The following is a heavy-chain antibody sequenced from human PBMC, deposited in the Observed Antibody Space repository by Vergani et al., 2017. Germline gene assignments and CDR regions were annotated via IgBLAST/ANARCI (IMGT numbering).Heavy chain of an antibody. J-gene: IGHJ6*03. Sequence: QVQLQESGPGLVKPSQTLSLTCTVSGGSISSGDYYWNWIRQPPGKGLEWIGYIYYSGTTYYNPSLESRLTISLDTSENHLSLKLTSVTAADTAVYYCARQKDYYMDVWGKGATVTVS. CDR1: GGSISSGDYY. V-gene: IGHV4-30-4*08. CDR3: ARQKDYYMDV. CDR2: IYYSGTT.